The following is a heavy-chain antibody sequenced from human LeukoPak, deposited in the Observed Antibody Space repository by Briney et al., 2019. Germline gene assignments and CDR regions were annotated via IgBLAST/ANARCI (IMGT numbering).Heavy chain of an antibody. J-gene: IGHJ6*03. Sequence: GGSLRLSCAASGFTFSSYSMNWVRQAPGKGLEWVSYISSSSSTIYYADSVKGRFTISRGNAKNSLYLQMNSLRAEDTAVYYCARSSSNYYYYIYVWGKGTTVTVSS. D-gene: IGHD6-6*01. CDR2: ISSSSSTI. V-gene: IGHV3-48*04. CDR1: GFTFSSYS. CDR3: ARSSSNYYYYIYV.